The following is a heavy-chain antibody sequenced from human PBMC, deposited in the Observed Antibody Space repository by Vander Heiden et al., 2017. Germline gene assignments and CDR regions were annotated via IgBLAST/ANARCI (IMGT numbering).Heavy chain of an antibody. V-gene: IGHV3-33*01. CDR1: GFPFSSYG. D-gene: IGHD3-10*01. CDR3: ARDGSGRLLLGRGDYGMDV. CDR2: IWYDGSNK. Sequence: QVQLVESGGGVVQPGRSLRRSCAASGFPFSSYGLHWVRQAPGKGLEWVAVIWYDGSNKYYADSVKGRFTISRDNSKNTLYLQMNSLRAEDTAVYYCARDGSGRLLLGRGDYGMDVWGQGTTVTVSS. J-gene: IGHJ6*02.